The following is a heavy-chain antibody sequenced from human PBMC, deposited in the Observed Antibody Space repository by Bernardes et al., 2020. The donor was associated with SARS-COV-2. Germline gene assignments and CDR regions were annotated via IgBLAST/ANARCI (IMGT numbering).Heavy chain of an antibody. V-gene: IGHV2-5*01. CDR1: GFSLSSSGVA. D-gene: IGHD3-3*01. CDR3: ARSSAPPNPFDY. CDR2: IYWNDLK. J-gene: IGHJ4*02. Sequence: GPTLVKPTETLTLTCSFSGFSLSSSGVAVGWIRQPPGKALEWLGLIYWNDLKRYSPSLKNRLTITRDTSRDQVVLRMTNVDPVDTATYYCARSSAPPNPFDYWGQGTLVTVSS.